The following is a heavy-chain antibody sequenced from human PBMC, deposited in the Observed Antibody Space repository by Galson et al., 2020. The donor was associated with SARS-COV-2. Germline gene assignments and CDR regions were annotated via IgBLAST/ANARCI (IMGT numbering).Heavy chain of an antibody. CDR2: IYYSGNT. J-gene: IGHJ4*02. V-gene: IGHV4-30-4*01. CDR3: ARAGRYAGSYSDY. Sequence: SQTLSLTCTVSGGSISSGDFYWSWIRQPPGKGLEWIGYIYYSGNTFYNPSLKSRLTISVDTSKNQFYLKLSSVTAADTAVYYCARAGRYAGSYSDYWGQGTLVTVSS. D-gene: IGHD1-26*01. CDR1: GGSISSGDFY.